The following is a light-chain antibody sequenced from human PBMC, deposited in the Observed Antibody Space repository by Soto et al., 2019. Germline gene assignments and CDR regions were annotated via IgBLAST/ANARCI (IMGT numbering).Light chain of an antibody. CDR2: AAS. Sequence: DIQLTQSPSSLSASVGDRVTIPCRASQSISSYLNWYQQKPGQAPTLLIYAASSLQSGVPSRFSGSGSGTDFTLTISSLQPEDFATYYCQQSYRTPFTFGPGTKVDIK. V-gene: IGKV1-39*01. CDR3: QQSYRTPFT. CDR1: QSISSY. J-gene: IGKJ3*01.